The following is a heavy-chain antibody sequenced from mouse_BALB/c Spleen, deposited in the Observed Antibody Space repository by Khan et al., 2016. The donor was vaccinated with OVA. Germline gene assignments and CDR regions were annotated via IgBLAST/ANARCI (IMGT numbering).Heavy chain of an antibody. Sequence: QVKLQEPGPELVKPGASVKMSCTTSGYTFTDYDIRWVKQRTGQGLEWIGEIYPGSGSTYYNEKFKGKGTLTGDKSSNTAYMQLSSLTSDDSAVYFCAKIFYGNYYAMDYWGQGTAVTVSS. CDR3: AKIFYGNYYAMDY. D-gene: IGHD2-1*01. V-gene: IGHV1-77*01. J-gene: IGHJ4*01. CDR1: GYTFTDYD. CDR2: IYPGSGST.